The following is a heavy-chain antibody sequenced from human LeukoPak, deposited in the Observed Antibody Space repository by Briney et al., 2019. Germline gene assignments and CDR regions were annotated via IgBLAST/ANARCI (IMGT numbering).Heavy chain of an antibody. CDR2: ISSGSNYI. J-gene: IGHJ4*02. V-gene: IGHV3-21*01. CDR1: GFTFSTYA. CDR3: AHSSGYAYGLDY. D-gene: IGHD5-18*01. Sequence: KPGGSLRLSCAASGFTFSTYAMNWVRQAPGKGLEWVSSISSGSNYIYYADSVRGRFTISRDNAKKSLYMQMNSLGAEDTAVYYCAHSSGYAYGLDYWGQGALVTVSS.